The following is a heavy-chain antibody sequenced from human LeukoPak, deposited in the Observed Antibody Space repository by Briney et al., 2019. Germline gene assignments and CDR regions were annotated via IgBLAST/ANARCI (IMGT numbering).Heavy chain of an antibody. CDR2: IKEDGSEK. V-gene: IGHV3-7*03. J-gene: IGHJ4*02. CDR3: ARLSTGWYGHFDF. Sequence: GGPLRLSCAASGFTLSYNWMSWARRAPGKGLEWVASIKEDGSEKYYVDSVKGRFTISRDNAKNSLYLQMNSLRAEDTAVYYCARLSTGWYGHFDFWGQGTLVTVSS. D-gene: IGHD6-13*01. CDR1: GFTLSYNW.